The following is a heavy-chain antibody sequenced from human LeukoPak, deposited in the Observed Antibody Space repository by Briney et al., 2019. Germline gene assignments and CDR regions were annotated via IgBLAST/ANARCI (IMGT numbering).Heavy chain of an antibody. J-gene: IGHJ4*02. CDR2: ISGDGGST. CDR3: ARDKVVGATYFDY. CDR1: GFTFRMYA. V-gene: IGHV3-23*01. D-gene: IGHD1-26*01. Sequence: GGSLRLSCTASGFTFRMYAMSWVRQAPGKGLEWVSTISGDGGSTFYADSVKGRFTISRDNSKNTLSLQMNGLRAEDTAVYYCARDKVVGATYFDYWGQGTLVTVSS.